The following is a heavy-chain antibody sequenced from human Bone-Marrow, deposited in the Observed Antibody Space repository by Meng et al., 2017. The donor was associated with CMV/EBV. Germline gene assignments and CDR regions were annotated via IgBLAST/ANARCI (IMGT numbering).Heavy chain of an antibody. CDR1: GFTFSSYW. J-gene: IGHJ4*02. Sequence: GGSLRLSCAASGFTFSSYWMHWVRQAPGKGLVWVSRINSDGSSTSYADSVKGRFTISRDNAKNTLYLQMNSLRAEDTAVYYCARARYCSGGSCYHYWGQGNLVTVTS. D-gene: IGHD2-15*01. CDR3: ARARYCSGGSCYHY. CDR2: INSDGSST. V-gene: IGHV3-74*01.